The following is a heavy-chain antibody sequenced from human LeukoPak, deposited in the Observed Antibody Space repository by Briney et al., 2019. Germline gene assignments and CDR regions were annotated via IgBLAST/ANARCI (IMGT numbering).Heavy chain of an antibody. Sequence: SVTLSLTCAVYGGSFSGYYWSWIRQPPGKGLEWIGEINHSGSTNYNPSLKSRVTISVDTSKNQFSLKLSSVTAADTAVYYCARGFYGGNSDYYFDYWGQGTLVTVSS. V-gene: IGHV4-34*01. CDR3: ARGFYGGNSDYYFDY. CDR2: INHSGST. J-gene: IGHJ4*02. CDR1: GGSFSGYY. D-gene: IGHD4-23*01.